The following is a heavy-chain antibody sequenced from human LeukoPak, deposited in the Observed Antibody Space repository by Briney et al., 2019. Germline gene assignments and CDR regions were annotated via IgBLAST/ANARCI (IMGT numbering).Heavy chain of an antibody. J-gene: IGHJ4*02. V-gene: IGHV3-30-3*01. CDR2: ISYDGSNK. Sequence: QPGRSLRPSCAASGFTFSSYAMHWVRQAPGKGLEWVAVISYDGSNKHYADSVKGRFTISRDNSKNTLYLQMNSLRAEDTAVYYCAREPQTQYSYGYFDYWGQGTLVTVSS. CDR3: AREPQTQYSYGYFDY. CDR1: GFTFSSYA. D-gene: IGHD5-18*01.